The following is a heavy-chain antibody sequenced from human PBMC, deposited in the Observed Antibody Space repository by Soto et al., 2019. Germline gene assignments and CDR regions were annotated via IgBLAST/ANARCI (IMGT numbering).Heavy chain of an antibody. D-gene: IGHD5-12*01. CDR2: IYYSGST. V-gene: IGHV4-39*01. J-gene: IGHJ4*02. CDR3: ASYPEMATISGIDY. Sequence: PSETLSLTCTVSGGSISSSSYYWGWIRQPPGKGLEWIGSIYYSGSTYYNPSLKSRVTTSVDTSKNQSSLKLSSVTAADTAVYYCASYPEMATISGIDYWGQGTLVTVSS. CDR1: GGSISSSSYY.